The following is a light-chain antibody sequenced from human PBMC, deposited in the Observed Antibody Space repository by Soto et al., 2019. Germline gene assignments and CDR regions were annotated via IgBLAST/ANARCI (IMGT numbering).Light chain of an antibody. CDR2: DVN. V-gene: IGLV2-14*01. CDR3: TSYTKSSTFDI. Sequence: QSVLTQPASVSGSLGQSITIYCTGTGRDVGGYNYVSWYQQHPGKAPKLIIYDVNNRPSGVSNRFSGSKSGNTASLTISGLQAEDEADYYCTSYTKSSTFDIFGGGTKVTVL. J-gene: IGLJ2*01. CDR1: GRDVGGYNY.